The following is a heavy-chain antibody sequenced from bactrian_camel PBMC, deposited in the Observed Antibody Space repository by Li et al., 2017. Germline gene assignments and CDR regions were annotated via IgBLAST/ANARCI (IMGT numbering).Heavy chain of an antibody. D-gene: IGHD1*01. V-gene: IGHV3-1*01. J-gene: IGHJ4*01. CDR3: LQDYYGLGNS. CDR2: ISWSGDYT. Sequence: VQLVESGGGLVQPRGSLRLSCAASGFTFGDYAMGWFRQAPGKGLEWVSAISWSGDYTNYADSVKGRFTIPQDNAKNTLCLRMNSLKPEDTAMYYCLQDYYGLGNSWGQGTQVTVS. CDR1: GFTFGDYA.